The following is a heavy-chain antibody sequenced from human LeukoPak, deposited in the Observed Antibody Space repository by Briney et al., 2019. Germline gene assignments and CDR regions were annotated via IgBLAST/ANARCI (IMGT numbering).Heavy chain of an antibody. J-gene: IGHJ4*02. V-gene: IGHV3-33*01. CDR1: GFTFSSYG. CDR2: IWYDGSNK. D-gene: IGHD3-10*01. CDR3: ARVRAGSGPHFDY. Sequence: PGGSLRLSCAASGFTFSSYGMHWVRQAPGKGLDWVAVIWYDGSNKYYADSVKGRFTISRDNSKNTLYLQMNSLRAEDTAVYYCARVRAGSGPHFDYWGQGTLVTVSS.